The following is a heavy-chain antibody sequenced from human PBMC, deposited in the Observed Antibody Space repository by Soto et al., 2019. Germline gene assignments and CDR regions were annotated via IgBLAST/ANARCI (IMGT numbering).Heavy chain of an antibody. CDR2: ISAYNGNT. Sequence: ASVKVSCKASGYTFTSYGISWVRQAPGQGLEGMGWISAYNGNTNYAQKLQGRVTMTTDTSTSTAYMELRSLRSDDTAVYYCARLYGDYSKALYYYGMDVWGQGTTVTVSS. CDR1: GYTFTSYG. J-gene: IGHJ6*02. V-gene: IGHV1-18*01. CDR3: ARLYGDYSKALYYYGMDV. D-gene: IGHD4-17*01.